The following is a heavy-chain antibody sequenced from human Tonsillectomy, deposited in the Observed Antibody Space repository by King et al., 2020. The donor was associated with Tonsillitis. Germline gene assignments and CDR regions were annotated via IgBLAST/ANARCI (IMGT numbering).Heavy chain of an antibody. J-gene: IGHJ1*01. CDR2: IYYSGST. CDR3: ASTGRDGYKFGPEAEYFQH. Sequence: VQLQESGPGLVKPSETLSLTCTVSGGSISSYYWSWIRQPPGKGLEWIGYIYYSGSTNYNPSLKSRVTISVDTSKNQFSLKLSSVTAADTAVYYCASTGRDGYKFGPEAEYFQHWGQGTLVTVSS. V-gene: IGHV4-59*01. D-gene: IGHD5-24*01. CDR1: GGSISSYY.